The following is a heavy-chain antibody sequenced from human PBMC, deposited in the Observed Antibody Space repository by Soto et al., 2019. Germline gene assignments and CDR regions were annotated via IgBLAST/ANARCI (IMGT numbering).Heavy chain of an antibody. CDR1: GGSFSGYY. V-gene: IGHV4-34*01. CDR2: INHSGST. J-gene: IGHJ6*02. CDR3: ARSIAARHYYYYGMEV. Sequence: SETLSLTCAVYGGSFSGYYWSWIRQPPGKGLEWIGEINHSGSTNYNPSLKSRVTISVDTSKNQFSLKLSSVTAADTAVYYCARSIAARHYYYYGMEVWGQGTTVTVSS. D-gene: IGHD6-6*01.